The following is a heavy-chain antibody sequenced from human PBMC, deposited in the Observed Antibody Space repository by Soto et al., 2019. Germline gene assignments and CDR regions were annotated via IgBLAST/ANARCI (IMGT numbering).Heavy chain of an antibody. Sequence: RAGSLRLSCAASGFTFTRYSMNWVRQAPGKGLEWVSSISSTTNYIYYADSMKGRFTVSRDKAKNSVYLKMNSLSAEDTAVYYCARESEDLNSNFEDRGQGTLVRVSS. D-gene: IGHD1-1*01. J-gene: IGHJ4*02. V-gene: IGHV3-21*01. CDR1: GFTFTRYS. CDR3: ARESEDLNSNFED. CDR2: ISSTTNYI.